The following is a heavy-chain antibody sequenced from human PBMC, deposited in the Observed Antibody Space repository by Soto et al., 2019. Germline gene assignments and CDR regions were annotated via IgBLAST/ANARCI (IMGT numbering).Heavy chain of an antibody. CDR1: VGTFRNYP. Sequence: QVQLVQSGPEVKKPGSSVKVSCKASVGTFRNYPINWVRQAPGQGLEWMGSIFPLTDIPDYAQNFQARLTXXXDXXTSTAYMELNSLTSDDTAMYFCARGPLVVLNYFQSWGQGTLVTVSS. CDR2: IFPLTDIP. V-gene: IGHV1-69*02. J-gene: IGHJ4*02. CDR3: ARGPLVVLNYFQS.